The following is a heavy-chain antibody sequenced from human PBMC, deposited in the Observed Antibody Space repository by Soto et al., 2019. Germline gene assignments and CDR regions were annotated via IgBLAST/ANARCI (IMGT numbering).Heavy chain of an antibody. Sequence: QVQLQESGPGLVKTSQTLSLTCTVSGGSISSGGYYWSWIRQHPGKGLEWIGYIYYSGSTYYNPSLKSRVTISVDTSKNQFSLKLSSVTAADTAVYYCARSSSWPIVAFDIWGQGTMVTVSS. V-gene: IGHV4-31*03. CDR2: IYYSGST. J-gene: IGHJ3*02. D-gene: IGHD6-13*01. CDR1: GGSISSGGYY. CDR3: ARSSSWPIVAFDI.